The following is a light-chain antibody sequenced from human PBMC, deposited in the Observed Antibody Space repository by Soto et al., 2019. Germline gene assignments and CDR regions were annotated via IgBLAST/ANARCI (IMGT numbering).Light chain of an antibody. Sequence: QPVLTQPASVSGSPGQSITISCTGTSSDVGAYDYVSWYQQHPGKAPKFMLYEVSNRPSGLSDRFSGSKSGNTASLTISGLQAEDEADYYCSSFTTSNTWVFGGGTKLTVL. CDR3: SSFTTSNTWV. CDR1: SSDVGAYDY. CDR2: EVS. V-gene: IGLV2-14*01. J-gene: IGLJ3*02.